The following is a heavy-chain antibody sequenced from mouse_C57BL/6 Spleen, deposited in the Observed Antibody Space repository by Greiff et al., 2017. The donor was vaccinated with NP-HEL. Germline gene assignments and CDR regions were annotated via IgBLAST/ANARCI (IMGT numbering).Heavy chain of an antibody. V-gene: IGHV1-52*01. Sequence: QVQLQQPGAELVRPGSSVKLSCKASGYTFTSYWMHWVKQRPIQGLEWIGNIDPSDSETHYNQKFKDKATLTVDKSSSTAYMQLSSLTSEDSAVDYCARSYGSSHYYAMDYWGQGTSVTVSS. CDR1: GYTFTSYW. CDR2: IDPSDSET. CDR3: ARSYGSSHYYAMDY. J-gene: IGHJ4*01. D-gene: IGHD1-1*01.